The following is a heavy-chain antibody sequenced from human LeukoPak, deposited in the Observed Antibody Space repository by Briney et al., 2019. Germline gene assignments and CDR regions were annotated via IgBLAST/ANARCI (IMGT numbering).Heavy chain of an antibody. CDR2: IYSGGST. D-gene: IGHD3-10*01. J-gene: IGHJ6*03. CDR1: GFTVSSNY. CDR3: GRDRLVRGVIHYYYMDV. Sequence: GGSLRLSCAASGFTVSSNYMSWVRQAPGKGLEGVSVIYSGGSTYYADYVKGRFTISRDNSKNTLYLQMNGLRAEDTAVYYCGRDRLVRGVIHYYYMDVWGKGTTVTVSS. V-gene: IGHV3-53*01.